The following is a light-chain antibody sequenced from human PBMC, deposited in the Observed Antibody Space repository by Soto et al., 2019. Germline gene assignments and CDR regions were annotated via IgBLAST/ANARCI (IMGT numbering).Light chain of an antibody. CDR1: SSDVGSYNL. CDR2: EGS. V-gene: IGLV2-23*01. Sequence: QSALTQPAYVSGSPGQSITISCTGTSSDVGSYNLVSWYQQHPGKAPKLMIYEGSKRPSGVSNRFSGSKSGNTASLTISGLQAEDEADYYCCSYAGCTVVFGGGTKLTVL. J-gene: IGLJ2*01. CDR3: CSYAGCTVV.